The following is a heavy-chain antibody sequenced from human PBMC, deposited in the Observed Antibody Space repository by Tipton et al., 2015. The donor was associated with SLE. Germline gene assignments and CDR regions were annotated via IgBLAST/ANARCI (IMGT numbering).Heavy chain of an antibody. Sequence: TLSLTCTVSGGSISSYYWSWIRQPPGKGLEWIGHIYYSGSTNYTPSPKSRVTISVDTSKSQFSLRLSSVTAADTAMYYCARVVVAATKPLHFDYGGQGTLVTVSP. V-gene: IGHV4-59*01. D-gene: IGHD2-15*01. CDR1: GGSISSYY. CDR3: ARVVVAATKPLHFDY. J-gene: IGHJ4*02. CDR2: IYYSGST.